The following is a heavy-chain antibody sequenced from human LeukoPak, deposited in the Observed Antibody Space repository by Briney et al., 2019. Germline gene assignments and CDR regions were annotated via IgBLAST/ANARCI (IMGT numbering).Heavy chain of an antibody. D-gene: IGHD5-24*01. CDR1: GYSFTSYW. J-gene: IGHJ3*02. V-gene: IGHV5-51*01. CDR2: IYPGDSDT. Sequence: GESLKISCKASGYSFTSYWIGWVRQMPGKGLEWMGNIYPGDSDTTYSPSFQGQVTISADKSISTAYLQWSSVKASDTAMYYCARRGCGGDGYCDAFDIWGQGTMVTVSS. CDR3: ARRGCGGDGYCDAFDI.